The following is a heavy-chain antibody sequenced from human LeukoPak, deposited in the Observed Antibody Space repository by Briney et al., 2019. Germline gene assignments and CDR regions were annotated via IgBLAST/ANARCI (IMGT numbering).Heavy chain of an antibody. D-gene: IGHD5-12*01. V-gene: IGHV3-15*01. CDR3: YTVLVWGGYDAKETDK. CDR2: IKSKSDGGAT. Sequence: GGSLRLSCVASGFTFSYAWMNWVCQAPGNGLEWVGRIKSKSDGGATDYTAPVKGRFTISRDDSENTLDLHMNSLGTEDTGVYYCYTVLVWGGYDAKETDKWGQGTLVTVSS. CDR1: GFTFSYAW. J-gene: IGHJ4*02.